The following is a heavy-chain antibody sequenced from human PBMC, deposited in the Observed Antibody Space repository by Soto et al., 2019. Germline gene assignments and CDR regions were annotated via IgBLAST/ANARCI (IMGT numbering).Heavy chain of an antibody. D-gene: IGHD1-26*01. V-gene: IGHV2-5*02. Sequence: QITLNESGPTLVKPTQTLTLTCTFSGFSLGTYGVGVGWIRQPPGKALEWLALIYWDDDKRYSPSLKSRLTRPQNTSTRQGFPTLTGMRPVVTPTYVFAHRAGGIADWYFELWGRGTPVIVSS. J-gene: IGHJ2*01. CDR2: IYWDDDK. CDR1: GFSLGTYGVG. CDR3: AHRAGGIADWYFEL.